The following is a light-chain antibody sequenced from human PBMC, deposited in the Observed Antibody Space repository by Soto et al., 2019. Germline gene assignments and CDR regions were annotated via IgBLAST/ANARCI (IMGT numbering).Light chain of an antibody. J-gene: IGKJ1*01. CDR1: QTVSNSQ. CDR2: GAT. Sequence: EIVLTQSPGTLSLSPGERATLSCRASQTVSNSQLAWYQQKPGQAPRLVIYGATSRATGIPDRFSGSGSGTDFTLTISRLEPEDFAVYYCQQYGSSSWTFGQGTKVDIK. V-gene: IGKV3-20*01. CDR3: QQYGSSSWT.